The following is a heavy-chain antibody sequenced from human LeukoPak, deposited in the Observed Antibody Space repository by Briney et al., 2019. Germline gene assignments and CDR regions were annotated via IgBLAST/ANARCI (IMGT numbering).Heavy chain of an antibody. CDR3: ARDGEPHYYDSGGKHIDY. CDR2: INPSGGST. Sequence: ASVKVSCKASGYTFTSYYMHWVRQAPGQGLEWMGIINPSGGSTSYAQKFQGRVTMTRDTSTSTVYMELSSLRSEDTAVYYCARDGEPHYYDSGGKHIDYWGQGTLVTVSS. J-gene: IGHJ4*02. D-gene: IGHD3-22*01. CDR1: GYTFTSYY. V-gene: IGHV1-46*01.